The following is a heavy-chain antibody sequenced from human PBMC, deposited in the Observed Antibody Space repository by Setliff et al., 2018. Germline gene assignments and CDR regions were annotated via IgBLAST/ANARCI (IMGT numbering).Heavy chain of an antibody. D-gene: IGHD3-10*01. CDR2: IFHDVRDI. CDR1: GFAFDSYA. Sequence: GGSPRLSCAASGFAFDSYAMHWVRQAPGKGLEWVAIIFHDVRDIYYGDSVQGRFAISRDNSKNTLYLEMSSLRDEDTAVYYCVRDYSMAISVGYLQHWGQGTQVTVS. J-gene: IGHJ1*01. V-gene: IGHV3-30*03. CDR3: VRDYSMAISVGYLQH.